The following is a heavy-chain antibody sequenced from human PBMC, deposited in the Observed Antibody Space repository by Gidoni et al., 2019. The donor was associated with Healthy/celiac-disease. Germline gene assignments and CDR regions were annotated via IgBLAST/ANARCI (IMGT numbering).Heavy chain of an antibody. D-gene: IGHD3-22*01. J-gene: IGHJ4*02. Sequence: QITLKESGPTLVKPTQTLTLTCTFSGFSLSTSGVGVGWIRQPPGKALEWLALIYWDDDKRYSPSLKSRLTITKDTSKNQVVLTMTNMDPVDTATYYCAHRVGGDYYDSSGHFDYWGQGTLVTVSS. V-gene: IGHV2-5*02. CDR1: GFSLSTSGVG. CDR2: IYWDDDK. CDR3: AHRVGGDYYDSSGHFDY.